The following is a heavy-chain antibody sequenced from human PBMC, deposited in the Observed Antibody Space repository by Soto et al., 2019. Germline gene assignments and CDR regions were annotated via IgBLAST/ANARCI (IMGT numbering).Heavy chain of an antibody. D-gene: IGHD6-13*01. J-gene: IGHJ4*02. CDR1: GYTFSNFW. Sequence: GESLKISCQCSGYTFSNFWIAWVRQLPGKGLEYMGIIYPGDSETRYSPSFHGKVTISADRSIGTAYMQWSSLEASDSAFYFCARSPRSSPYFDYWGQGALVTVSS. CDR3: ARSPRSSPYFDY. V-gene: IGHV5-51*01. CDR2: IYPGDSET.